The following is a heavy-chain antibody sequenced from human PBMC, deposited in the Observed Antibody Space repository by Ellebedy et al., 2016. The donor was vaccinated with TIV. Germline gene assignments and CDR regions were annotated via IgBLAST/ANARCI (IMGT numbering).Heavy chain of an antibody. CDR1: GFTFSSYA. Sequence: GESLKISCAASGFTFSSYAMSWVRQAPGKGLEWVSAISGSGGSTYYADSVKGRFTISRDNAKNTLYLQMNSLRGEDTAVYYCARGGVVGAQDYWGQGTLVTVSS. D-gene: IGHD1-26*01. CDR3: ARGGVVGAQDY. V-gene: IGHV3-23*01. J-gene: IGHJ4*02. CDR2: ISGSGGST.